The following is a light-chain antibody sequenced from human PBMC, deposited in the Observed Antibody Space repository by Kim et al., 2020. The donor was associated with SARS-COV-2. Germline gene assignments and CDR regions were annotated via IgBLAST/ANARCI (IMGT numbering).Light chain of an antibody. Sequence: PGGTVTVTCGVNTGAVTSGFYPNWFQHKPGQAPRALIYGTTNSHAWTPARFSGSIRGGKATLTLSDVEPEDEAYYYCLFDHGTTLVFGGGTQLTVL. CDR2: GTT. CDR3: LFDHGTTLV. J-gene: IGLJ3*02. V-gene: IGLV7-43*01. CDR1: TGAVTSGFY.